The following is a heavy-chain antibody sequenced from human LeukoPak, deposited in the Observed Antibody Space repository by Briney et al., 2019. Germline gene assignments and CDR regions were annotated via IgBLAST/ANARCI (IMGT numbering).Heavy chain of an antibody. V-gene: IGHV4-30-2*01. CDR1: GGSISSGGYY. CDR3: ARETLYCSSTRCSYFDY. D-gene: IGHD2-2*01. CDR2: IYHSGST. Sequence: PSETLSLTCTVSGGSISSGGYYWSWIWQPPGKGLEWIGYIYHSGSTYYNPSLKSRVTMSVDTSKNQFSLKLSSVTAADTAVYYCARETLYCSSTRCSYFDYWGQGTLVTVSS. J-gene: IGHJ4*02.